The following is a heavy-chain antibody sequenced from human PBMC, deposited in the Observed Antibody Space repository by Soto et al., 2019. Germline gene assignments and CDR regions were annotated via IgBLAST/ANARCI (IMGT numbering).Heavy chain of an antibody. Sequence: ASVKVSCKASGYTFTSYAMHWVRQAPGQRLEWMGWINAGNGNTKYSQKFQGGVTITRDTSASTAYMELSSLRSEDTAVYYCGRGMSVYGGDPLDYWGRGTLVTVSS. J-gene: IGHJ4*02. CDR3: GRGMSVYGGDPLDY. CDR1: GYTFTSYA. V-gene: IGHV1-3*01. D-gene: IGHD3-16*01. CDR2: INAGNGNT.